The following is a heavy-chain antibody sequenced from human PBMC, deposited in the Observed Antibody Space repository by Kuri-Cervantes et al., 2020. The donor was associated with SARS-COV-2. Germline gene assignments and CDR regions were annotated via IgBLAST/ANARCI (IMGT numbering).Heavy chain of an antibody. Sequence: SVKVSCKASGYTFTSYYMHWVRQAPGQGLEWMGRTIPIFGTANYAQKFQGRVTITADESTSTAYMELSSLRSEDTAVYYCARESKGVTIFGVVYNWFDPWGQGTLVTVSS. CDR1: GYTFTSYY. V-gene: IGHV1-69*13. D-gene: IGHD3-3*01. CDR3: ARESKGVTIFGVVYNWFDP. J-gene: IGHJ5*02. CDR2: TIPIFGTA.